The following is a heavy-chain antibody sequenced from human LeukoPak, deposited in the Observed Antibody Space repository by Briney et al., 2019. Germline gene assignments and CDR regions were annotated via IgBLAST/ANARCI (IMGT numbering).Heavy chain of an antibody. J-gene: IGHJ6*04. V-gene: IGHV1-46*01. Sequence: ASVKVSCKASGYTFTSYYMHWVRQAPGQGLEWMGIINPSGGSTGYAQKFQGRVTMTRDTPTSTVYMELSSLRSEDTAVYYCARTQPTGNFIPAAVYGMDVWGKGTTVTVSS. D-gene: IGHD2-2*01. CDR1: GYTFTSYY. CDR3: ARTQPTGNFIPAAVYGMDV. CDR2: INPSGGST.